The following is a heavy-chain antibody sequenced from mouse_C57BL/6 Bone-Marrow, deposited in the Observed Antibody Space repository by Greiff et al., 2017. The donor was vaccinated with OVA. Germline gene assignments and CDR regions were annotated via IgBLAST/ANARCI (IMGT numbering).Heavy chain of an antibody. J-gene: IGHJ3*01. Sequence: VQLQQPGAELVKPGASVKMSCKASGYTFTSYWITWVKQRPGQGLEWIGDIYPGSGSTNYNEKFKSKATLTVDTSSSTAYMQLSSLTSGGSAVYYCAGAHREGGYYEDGFAGGGRGTLVTVSA. CDR2: IYPGSGST. D-gene: IGHD2-4*01. CDR1: GYTFTSYW. V-gene: IGHV1-55*01. CDR3: AGAHREGGYYEDGFAG.